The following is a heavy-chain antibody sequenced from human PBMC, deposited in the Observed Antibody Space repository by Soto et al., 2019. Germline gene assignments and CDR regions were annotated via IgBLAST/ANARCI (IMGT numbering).Heavy chain of an antibody. J-gene: IGHJ4*02. V-gene: IGHV3-53*01. CDR2: IYSGETT. CDR3: TRDGRGLRRLSLFEY. Sequence: GGSLRLSCAASGFNVNSDYMNWVRQTPGKGLEWVASIYSGETTYYADSVRGRFTISSDKSKNTLYFQLSSLRIEDTAVYYCTRDGRGLRRLSLFEYWGQGVLVTVSS. D-gene: IGHD2-21*02. CDR1: GFNVNSDY.